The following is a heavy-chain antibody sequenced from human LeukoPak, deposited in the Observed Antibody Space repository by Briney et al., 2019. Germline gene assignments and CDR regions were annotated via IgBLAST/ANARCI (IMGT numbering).Heavy chain of an antibody. CDR2: IYPGDSDT. CDR1: GYSFTSYW. D-gene: IGHD6-13*01. CDR3: ARHDIAADY. V-gene: IGHV5-51*01. Sequence: GESLKISCKGSGYSFTSYWIGWVRQMPGKGLERMGIIYPGDSDTRYSPSFQGQVTISADKSISTAYLQWSSLKASDTAMYCARHDIAADYWGQGTLVTVSS. J-gene: IGHJ4*02.